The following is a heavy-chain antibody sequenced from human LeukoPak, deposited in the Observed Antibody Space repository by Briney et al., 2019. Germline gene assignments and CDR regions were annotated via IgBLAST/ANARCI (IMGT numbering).Heavy chain of an antibody. J-gene: IGHJ3*02. CDR2: FDPEDGET. CDR1: GYTLTELS. D-gene: IGHD4-23*01. CDR3: ATVALDGGYSIAFDI. V-gene: IGHV1-24*01. Sequence: ASVKVSCNGSGYTLTELSLHWMRQPPATGLELMGVFDPEDGETIYAQKSQGRVTMTYHTSTDTAYMELSSLRSEDTAEYYCATVALDGGYSIAFDIWGQGTMVTVSS.